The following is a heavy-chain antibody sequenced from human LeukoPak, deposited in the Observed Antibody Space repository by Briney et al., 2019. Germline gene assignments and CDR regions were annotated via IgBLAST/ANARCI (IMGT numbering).Heavy chain of an antibody. Sequence: SETLSLTCTVSGGSISSGSYYWSWIRQPAGKGLEWIGYIYYSGSTNYNPSLKSRVTISVDTSKNQFSLKLSSVTAADTAVYYCARPKWYSPFDAFDIWGQGTMVTVSS. CDR3: ARPKWYSPFDAFDI. CDR1: GGSISSGSYY. D-gene: IGHD2-15*01. J-gene: IGHJ3*02. CDR2: IYYSGST. V-gene: IGHV4-61*01.